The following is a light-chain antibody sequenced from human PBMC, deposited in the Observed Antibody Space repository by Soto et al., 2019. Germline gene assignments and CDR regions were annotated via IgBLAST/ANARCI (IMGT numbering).Light chain of an antibody. CDR2: ASS. CDR1: QGIRND. Sequence: AIQMTQSPSSLSASVGDRVTITCRASQGIRNDLGWYQQKPGKAPNLLIYASSSLQSGVPSRFSGSGSGTDFTLTISSLQPEDFATYYCLQGYNYPWTFGQGTKVEIK. V-gene: IGKV1-6*01. J-gene: IGKJ1*01. CDR3: LQGYNYPWT.